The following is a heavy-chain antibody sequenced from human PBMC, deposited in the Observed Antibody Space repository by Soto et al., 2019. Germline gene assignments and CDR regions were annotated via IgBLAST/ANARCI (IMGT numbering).Heavy chain of an antibody. V-gene: IGHV1-69*13. J-gene: IGHJ6*02. CDR2: IIPIFGTA. CDR1: GGTFSSYA. Sequence: SVKVSCKASGGTFSSYAISWVRQAPGQGLEWMGGIIPIFGTANYAQKFQGRVTITADESTSTAYMELSSLRSEDTAVYYCARGIAVPPNRYYYYGMDGWGQGTTVTVSS. D-gene: IGHD6-19*01. CDR3: ARGIAVPPNRYYYYGMDG.